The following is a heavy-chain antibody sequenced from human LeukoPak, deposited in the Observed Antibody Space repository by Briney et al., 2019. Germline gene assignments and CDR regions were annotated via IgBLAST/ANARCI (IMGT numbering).Heavy chain of an antibody. V-gene: IGHV1-24*01. CDR2: FDPADGET. CDR1: GFTLTELS. Sequence: GASVKVSCKVSGFTLTELSMHWVRQAPGKGLECLGGFDPADGETIYAQKFQGRVTMTEDTSTDTAYMELSSLRSEDTAVYYCATGIGKIQLPKFDYWGQGTLVTVSS. J-gene: IGHJ4*02. CDR3: ATGIGKIQLPKFDY. D-gene: IGHD5-18*01.